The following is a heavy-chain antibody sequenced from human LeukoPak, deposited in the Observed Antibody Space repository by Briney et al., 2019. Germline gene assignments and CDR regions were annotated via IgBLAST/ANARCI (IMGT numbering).Heavy chain of an antibody. Sequence: GESLKISCKGSGYSFTSYWIGWVRQMPGKGLEWMGIIYPGDSDTRYSPSFQGQVIISADKSITTAYLQWSSLKASDTAIYYCARSLVQYSISSGFDSWGQGTLLTVSS. J-gene: IGHJ4*02. V-gene: IGHV5-51*01. CDR1: GYSFTSYW. CDR2: IYPGDSDT. D-gene: IGHD6-6*01. CDR3: ARSLVQYSISSGFDS.